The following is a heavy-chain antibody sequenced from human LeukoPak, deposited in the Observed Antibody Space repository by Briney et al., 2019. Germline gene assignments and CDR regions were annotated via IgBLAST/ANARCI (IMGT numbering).Heavy chain of an antibody. J-gene: IGHJ4*02. Sequence: GGSLRLSYAASGITFSSYAMTWVRQAPGKGLEWVSRISSSGDHTHHADSVKGRFTISRDNSRNTVYLQMNSLRAEDTAVYYCANNWNYGENWGQGTLVTVSS. CDR1: GITFSSYA. D-gene: IGHD1-7*01. CDR3: ANNWNYGEN. V-gene: IGHV3-23*01. CDR2: ISSSGDHT.